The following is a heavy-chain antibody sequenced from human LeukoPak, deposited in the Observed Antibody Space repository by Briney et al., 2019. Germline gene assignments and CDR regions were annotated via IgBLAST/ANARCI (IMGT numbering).Heavy chain of an antibody. CDR1: GFTFSSYA. J-gene: IGHJ5*02. CDR2: ISGSGGST. V-gene: IGHV3-23*01. CDR3: AKTIGYYDSSGYYSPDGWFDP. Sequence: PGGSLRLSCAASGFTFSSYAMSWVRQAPGKGLEWVSAISGSGGSTYYADSVKGRFTISSDNSKNTLYLQMNNLRAEDTAVYYCAKTIGYYDSSGYYSPDGWFDPWGQGTLVTVSS. D-gene: IGHD3-22*01.